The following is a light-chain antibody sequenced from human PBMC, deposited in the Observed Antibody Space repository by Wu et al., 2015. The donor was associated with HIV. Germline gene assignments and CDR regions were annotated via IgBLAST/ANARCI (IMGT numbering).Light chain of an antibody. Sequence: EIVLTQSPDTLSLSPGERATLSCRASRAVSSNYLAWYLAETWPGSQAPHLWCIHQGHLASQDRFSGSGSGTDFTLIITGLEAEDFAVYYCQQDGLAFGAGTKVEFK. CDR3: QQDGLA. V-gene: IGKV3-20*01. J-gene: IGKJ4*01. CDR1: RAVSSNY. CDR2: CI.